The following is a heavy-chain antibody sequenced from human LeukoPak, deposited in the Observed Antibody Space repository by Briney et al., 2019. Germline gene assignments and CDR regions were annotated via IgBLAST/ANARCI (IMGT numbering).Heavy chain of an antibody. CDR3: ARVGKGYYGSGSYGGWFDP. CDR1: GGTFSSYA. CDR2: IIPIFGTA. J-gene: IGHJ5*02. D-gene: IGHD3-10*01. V-gene: IGHV1-69*13. Sequence: GASVKVSCKASGGTFSSYAISWVRQAPGQGLEWMGGIIPIFGTANYAQKFQGRVTITADESTNTAYMELSSLRSEDTAVYYCARVGKGYYGSGSYGGWFDPWGQGTLVTVSS.